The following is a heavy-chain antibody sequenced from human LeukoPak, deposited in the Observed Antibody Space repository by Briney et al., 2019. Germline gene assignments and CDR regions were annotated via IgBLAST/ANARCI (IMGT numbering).Heavy chain of an antibody. CDR3: ARVGYYASGPFSYFDY. CDR1: GFTFSNYG. J-gene: IGHJ4*02. CDR2: TDTSGRYV. Sequence: PGGSLRLSCAASGFTFSNYGMNWVRQAPGKGLEWVSFTDTSGRYVYYGDSVKGRFTISRDNAKNLLFLQMNGLRAEDTALYYCARVGYYASGPFSYFDYWGQGTLVTVSS. V-gene: IGHV3-21*01. D-gene: IGHD3-10*01.